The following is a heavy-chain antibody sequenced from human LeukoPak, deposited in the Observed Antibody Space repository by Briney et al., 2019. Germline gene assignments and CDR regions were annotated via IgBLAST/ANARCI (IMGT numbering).Heavy chain of an antibody. J-gene: IGHJ4*02. CDR2: FNPGDSDT. CDR3: ARINGYCDSASCSLTFDH. D-gene: IGHD2-2*01. V-gene: IGHV5-51*01. CDR1: GSRFTFYW. Sequence: GESLKISCKASGSRFTFYWIGWVRQMPGKGLEWMAIFNPGDSDTRYSSSFQGQVTISADKSISTAYLQWSSLKASDTAMYYCARINGYCDSASCSLTFDHWGQGTLVTVSS.